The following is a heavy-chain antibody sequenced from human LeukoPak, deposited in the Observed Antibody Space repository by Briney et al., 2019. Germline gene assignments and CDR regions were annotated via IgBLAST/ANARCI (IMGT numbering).Heavy chain of an antibody. CDR2: MYSSGKS. V-gene: IGHV4-59*01. CDR1: GGSIHNNY. CDR3: TMTSVENGIEY. Sequence: PSETLSLTCTVSGGSIHNNYWSWIRQPPGKGLEWIGSMYSSGKSDYSPSLKNRVTIAVDSSKSQFSLRLNSVTAADTAVYYCTMTSVENGIEYWGQGTLVTVSS. D-gene: IGHD4-23*01. J-gene: IGHJ4*02.